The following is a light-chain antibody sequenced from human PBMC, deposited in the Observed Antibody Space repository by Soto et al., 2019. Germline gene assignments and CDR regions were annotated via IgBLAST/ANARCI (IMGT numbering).Light chain of an antibody. CDR3: QQYGSSPMWT. V-gene: IGKV3-20*01. Sequence: ESVLTQSPGTLSLSPGERATLSCRASQSVSSSYLAWYQQKAGQVPRLLIYVASSRATGIPGRFSGSGSGTDFNLTISRLEAEDFAVYYCQQYGSSPMWTFGQGTKVEIK. CDR1: QSVSSSY. CDR2: VAS. J-gene: IGKJ1*01.